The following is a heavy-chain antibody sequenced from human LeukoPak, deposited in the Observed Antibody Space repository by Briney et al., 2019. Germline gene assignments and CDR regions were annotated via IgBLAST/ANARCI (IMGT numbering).Heavy chain of an antibody. CDR2: INPNSGGT. J-gene: IGHJ5*02. Sequence: ASVKVSCKASGYTFTGYYMHWVRQAPGQGLEWMGWINPNSGGTNYAQKFQGRVTMTRDTSTSTVYMELSSLRSEDTAVYYCARDPMLPPKYCSSTSCYRPNNWFDPWGQGTLVTVSS. CDR3: ARDPMLPPKYCSSTSCYRPNNWFDP. CDR1: GYTFTGYY. V-gene: IGHV1-2*02. D-gene: IGHD2-2*01.